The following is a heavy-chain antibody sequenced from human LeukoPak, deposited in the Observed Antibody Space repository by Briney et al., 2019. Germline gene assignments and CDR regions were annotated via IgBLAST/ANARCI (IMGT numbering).Heavy chain of an antibody. J-gene: IGHJ4*02. CDR2: ISGSGRDI. Sequence: GGSLRLSCAAFGFTFRPYDMSWVRQAPGKGPEWVAGISGSGRDIHYADSVRGRFTISSDTSKTSLYLQMNSLRAEDTAVYYCAKDPDQTRNIVVVPAPWNYWGQGTLVTVSS. D-gene: IGHD2-2*01. CDR3: AKDPDQTRNIVVVPAPWNY. V-gene: IGHV3-23*01. CDR1: GFTFRPYD.